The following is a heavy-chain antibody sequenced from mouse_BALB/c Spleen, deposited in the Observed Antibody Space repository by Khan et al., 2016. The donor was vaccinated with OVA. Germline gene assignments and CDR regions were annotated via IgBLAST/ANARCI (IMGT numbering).Heavy chain of an antibody. CDR2: ISPGSGDT. CDR3: ARRNYFGYTFAY. J-gene: IGHJ3*01. V-gene: IGHV1-77*01. D-gene: IGHD1-2*01. Sequence: QVQLQQSGAELARPGASVKLSCKASGYTFTDYYINWVKQRTGQGLEWIGEISPGSGDTYYNERFKGKATLTADKSSSTADKQLISLTSEASAVYFCARRNYFGYTFAYWGQGTLVTVSA. CDR1: GYTFTDYY.